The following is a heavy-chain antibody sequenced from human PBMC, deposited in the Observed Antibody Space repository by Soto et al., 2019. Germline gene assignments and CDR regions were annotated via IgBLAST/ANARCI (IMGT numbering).Heavy chain of an antibody. CDR2: ISHSGNT. D-gene: IGHD2-15*01. CDR1: GGSIISGY. J-gene: IGHJ4*02. CDR3: AGLRGYAGSPINY. V-gene: IGHV4-59*01. Sequence: PSETLSLTCTVSGGSIISGYWSWIRQPPGEGLEWIGYISHSGNTNYSPSVKSRVTLSVDTPKNQFSLRLSSVTTADTAVYYCAGLRGYAGSPINYWGQGTLVTVSS.